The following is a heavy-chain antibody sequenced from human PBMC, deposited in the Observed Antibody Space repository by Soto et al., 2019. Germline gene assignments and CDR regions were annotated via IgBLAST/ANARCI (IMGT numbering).Heavy chain of an antibody. V-gene: IGHV4-31*03. CDR2: IYYSGST. D-gene: IGHD6-25*01. Sequence: SETLSLTCSVSGGSISSVGHYWTWIRQQPGKGLEWIGYIYYSGSTDYNPSLKSRVTTSVDRSKNQFSLNLSSVTAADTAIYYCARESGGYDSSTRYGLDVWGQGTTVTVSS. J-gene: IGHJ6*02. CDR3: ARESGGYDSSTRYGLDV. CDR1: GGSISSVGHY.